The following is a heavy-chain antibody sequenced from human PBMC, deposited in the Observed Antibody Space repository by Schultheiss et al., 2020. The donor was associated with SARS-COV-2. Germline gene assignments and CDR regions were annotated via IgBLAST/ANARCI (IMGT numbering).Heavy chain of an antibody. CDR2: INHSGST. V-gene: IGHV4-30-2*01. CDR3: ARGPDTAMALGY. J-gene: IGHJ4*02. D-gene: IGHD5-18*01. Sequence: SETLSLTCAVSGGSISSGGYSWSWIRQPPGKGLEWIGEINHSGSTNYNPSLKSRVTISVDTSKNQFSLKLSSVTAADTAVYYCARGPDTAMALGYWGQGTLVTVSS. CDR1: GGSISSGGYS.